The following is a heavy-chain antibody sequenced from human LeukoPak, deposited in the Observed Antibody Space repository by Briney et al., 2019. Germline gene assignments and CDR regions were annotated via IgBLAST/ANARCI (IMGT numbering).Heavy chain of an antibody. CDR3: ARDTPQYYDFWSGYYKDLRGDYYYYYMDV. D-gene: IGHD3-3*01. J-gene: IGHJ6*03. CDR2: IYTSGST. CDR1: GGSINNYY. Sequence: SETLSLTCTVSGGSINNYYWSWIRQPAGKGLEWIGRIYTSGSTNYNPSLKSRVTMSVDTSKNQFSLKLSSVTAADTAVYYCARDTPQYYDFWSGYYKDLRGDYYYYYMDVWGKGTTVTVSS. V-gene: IGHV4-4*07.